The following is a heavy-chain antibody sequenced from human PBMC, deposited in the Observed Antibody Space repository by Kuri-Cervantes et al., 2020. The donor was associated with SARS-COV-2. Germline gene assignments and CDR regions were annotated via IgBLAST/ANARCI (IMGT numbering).Heavy chain of an antibody. V-gene: IGHV3-21*01. J-gene: IGHJ6*03. D-gene: IGHD6-6*01. Sequence: GGSLRLSCAASGFDFSLYNMNWVRQAPGKGLEWVSSISSSSSYIYYADSVKGRFTISRDNAKNSLYLQMNSLRAEDTAVYYCARDGAARRLYMDVWGKGTTVTVSS. CDR1: GFDFSLYN. CDR3: ARDGAARRLYMDV. CDR2: ISSSSSYI.